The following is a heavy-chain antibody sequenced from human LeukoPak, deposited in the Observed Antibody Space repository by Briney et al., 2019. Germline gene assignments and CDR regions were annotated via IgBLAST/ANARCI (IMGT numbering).Heavy chain of an antibody. CDR1: GSSISSGNYY. D-gene: IGHD2-2*01. CDR2: IYTSGTT. J-gene: IGHJ6*03. CDR3: ARDQGCSSTSCYPGIYDADRYYYYYYYMDV. V-gene: IGHV4-61*02. Sequence: SQTLSLTCTVSGSSISSGNYYWSWIRQPAGKGLEWIGRIYTSGTTNYNPSLKSRVTISVDTSKNQFSLQLSSVTAADTAVYYCARDQGCSSTSCYPGIYDADRYYYYYYYMDVWGKGTTVTVSS.